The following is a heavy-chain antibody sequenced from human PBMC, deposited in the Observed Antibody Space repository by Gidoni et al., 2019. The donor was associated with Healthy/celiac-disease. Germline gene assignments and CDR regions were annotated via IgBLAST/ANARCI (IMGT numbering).Heavy chain of an antibody. CDR3: ARGFYDGCGFDY. V-gene: IGHV3-21*01. CDR1: GFTFSRYS. CDR2: SSSISSYI. Sequence: EVQLVESGGGLVKPGGSLRLSCEASGFTFSRYSMNWVRQRPGKGLEWVSSSSSISSYIYYADSVKGRFTISRDNDKNSRYLQMNSLRAEDTAVYYCARGFYDGCGFDYWGQGTLVTVSS. D-gene: IGHD3-22*01. J-gene: IGHJ4*02.